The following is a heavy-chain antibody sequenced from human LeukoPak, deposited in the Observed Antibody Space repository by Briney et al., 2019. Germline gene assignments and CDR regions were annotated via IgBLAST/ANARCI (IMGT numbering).Heavy chain of an antibody. CDR2: ISYSGST. CDR3: ARWGSGGRYFDC. J-gene: IGHJ4*02. Sequence: PSETLSLTCAVSGGSISTYHWSWIRQPPGKGLEWIGYISYSGSTNYNPSLKSRVTISVDTSKNQFSLKLSSVTAADTAVYYCARWGSGGRYFDCWGQGTLVTVSS. V-gene: IGHV4-59*01. D-gene: IGHD3-10*01. CDR1: GGSISTYH.